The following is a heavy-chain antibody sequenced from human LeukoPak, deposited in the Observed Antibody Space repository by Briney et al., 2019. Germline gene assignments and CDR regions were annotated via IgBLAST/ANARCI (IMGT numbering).Heavy chain of an antibody. CDR1: GGSISSYY. J-gene: IGHJ5*02. V-gene: IGHV4-59*01. CDR3: ARGGQLLWFGGDNWFDP. D-gene: IGHD3-10*01. CDR2: IYYSGST. Sequence: SETLSLTCTVSGGSISSYYWSWIRQPPGKGLEWIGYIYYSGSTNYNPSLKSRVTISVDTSKNQFSLKLSSVTAADTAVYYCARGGQLLWFGGDNWFDPWGQGTLVTVSS.